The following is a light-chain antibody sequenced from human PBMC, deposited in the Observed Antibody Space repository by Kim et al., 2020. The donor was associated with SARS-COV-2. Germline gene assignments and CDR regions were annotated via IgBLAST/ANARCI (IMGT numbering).Light chain of an antibody. V-gene: IGKV3-20*01. CDR2: GAS. CDR3: QQYGSSPLT. Sequence: EIVLTQSPGTLSLSPGERATLSCRASHRVSSNYLAWYQQKPGQAPRLLIYGASSRATGIPDRFSGSGSGTDFTLTISRLEPEDFAVFYCQQYGSSPLTFGGGTKVDIK. J-gene: IGKJ4*01. CDR1: HRVSSNY.